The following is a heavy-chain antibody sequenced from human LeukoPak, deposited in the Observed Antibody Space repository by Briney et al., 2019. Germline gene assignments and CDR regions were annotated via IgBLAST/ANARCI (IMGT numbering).Heavy chain of an antibody. J-gene: IGHJ5*02. CDR1: GGSISSYY. CDR2: IYGSGST. CDR3: ARARPGDKWFDP. V-gene: IGHV4-59*01. Sequence: SETLSLTCTVSGGSISSYYWSWIRQPPGKGLEWIGHIYGSGSTNYNPSLKSRVTLSVDTSKNQFSLKLSSVTAADTAVYYCARARPGDKWFDPWGQGTLVSVSS. D-gene: IGHD7-27*01.